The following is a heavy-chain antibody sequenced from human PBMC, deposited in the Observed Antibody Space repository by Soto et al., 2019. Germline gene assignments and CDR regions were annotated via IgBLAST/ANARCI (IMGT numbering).Heavy chain of an antibody. D-gene: IGHD6-6*01. Sequence: PSVKVSCKASGFSFTGYYIHWLRQAPGQGLEWMGWINAHSGGTEYAQKFQGRVTLTRDTSIATAYLTLTSLTSDDTALYYCAKDLTRQLAYWLDPWGQGTQVT. V-gene: IGHV1-2*02. CDR1: GFSFTGYY. CDR2: INAHSGGT. CDR3: AKDLTRQLAYWLDP. J-gene: IGHJ5*02.